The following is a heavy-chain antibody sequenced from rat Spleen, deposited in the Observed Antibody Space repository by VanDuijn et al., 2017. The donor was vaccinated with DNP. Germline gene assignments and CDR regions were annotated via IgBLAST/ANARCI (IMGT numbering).Heavy chain of an antibody. V-gene: IGHV5-22*01. CDR1: GFTFSAYY. CDR3: VRGSLDH. J-gene: IGHJ2*01. CDR2: ISYDGTNT. Sequence: EVQLVESGGGLVQPGRSLKLSCAASGFTFSAYYMAWVRQAPAKGLEWVAYISYDGTNTYYGDSVRGRFTISRDNAKSTLYLQMSSLRSEDTAIYYCVRGSLDHWGQGVMVTVTS.